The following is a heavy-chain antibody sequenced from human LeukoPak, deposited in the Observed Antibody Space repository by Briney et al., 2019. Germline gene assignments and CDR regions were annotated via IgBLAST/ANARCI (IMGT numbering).Heavy chain of an antibody. CDR1: GFTFSSYG. V-gene: IGHV3-33*01. CDR2: IWCDGSNK. D-gene: IGHD3-10*01. J-gene: IGHJ4*02. Sequence: GGSLRLSCAASGFTFSSYGMHWVRQAPGKGPEWVAVIWCDGSNKYYADSVKGRFTISRDNSKNTLYLQMNSLRAEDTAVYYCARDVALYYYGSGRRTGFGYWGQGTLVTVSS. CDR3: ARDVALYYYGSGRRTGFGY.